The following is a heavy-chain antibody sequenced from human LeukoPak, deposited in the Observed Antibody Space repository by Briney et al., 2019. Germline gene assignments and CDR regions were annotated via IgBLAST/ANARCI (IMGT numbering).Heavy chain of an antibody. D-gene: IGHD2/OR15-2a*01. J-gene: IGHJ4*02. Sequence: SETLSLTCDVSGGSISATNWWTWVRQPPGGGLEWIGEVHLNGRSHYSPSLESRVTMSADMSENHISLHLTSVAAADTAVYYCAREGGFYRPLDYTGPGTLVIVSS. CDR1: GGSISATNW. CDR3: AREGGFYRPLDY. V-gene: IGHV4-4*02. CDR2: VHLNGRS.